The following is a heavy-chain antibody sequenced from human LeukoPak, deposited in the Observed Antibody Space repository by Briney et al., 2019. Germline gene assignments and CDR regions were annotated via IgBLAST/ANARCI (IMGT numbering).Heavy chain of an antibody. J-gene: IGHJ4*02. CDR2: ISYDGSNK. CDR1: GFTFSSYG. CDR3: ARDQGAWGYGYNFDY. D-gene: IGHD3-16*01. V-gene: IGHV3-30*03. Sequence: GGSLRLSCAASGFTFSSYGMYWVRQAPGKGLEWVAVISYDGSNKYYADSVKGRFTISRDNSKNTLYLQMISLRAEDTAVYYCARDQGAWGYGYNFDYWGQGTLVTVSS.